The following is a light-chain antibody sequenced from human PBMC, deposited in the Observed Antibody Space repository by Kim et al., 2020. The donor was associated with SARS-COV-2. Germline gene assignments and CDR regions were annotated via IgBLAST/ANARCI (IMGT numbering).Light chain of an antibody. CDR3: QQDYNLLT. Sequence: GERVTLSCRASQGVSSSDLTWYQQKPGQAPRLLIYGASSRATGIPARFSGSGSGTDFTLTISSLQPEDFAVYYCQQDYNLLTFGGGTKVDIK. V-gene: IGKV3D-7*01. CDR2: GAS. J-gene: IGKJ4*01. CDR1: QGVSSSD.